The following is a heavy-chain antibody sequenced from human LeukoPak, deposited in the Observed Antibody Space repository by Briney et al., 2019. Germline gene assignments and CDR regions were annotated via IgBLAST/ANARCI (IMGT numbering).Heavy chain of an antibody. CDR1: GYTFTNHD. CDR3: ARVGENHPALDY. Sequence: GASVKVSCKASGYTFTNHDINWVRQATGQGLEWMGWMNPNSGNTGYAQKFQGRITMTRNTSISTGYMELSSLRSEDTAVYYCARVGENHPALDYWGQGTLVTVSS. J-gene: IGHJ4*02. CDR2: MNPNSGNT. V-gene: IGHV1-8*01. D-gene: IGHD1-14*01.